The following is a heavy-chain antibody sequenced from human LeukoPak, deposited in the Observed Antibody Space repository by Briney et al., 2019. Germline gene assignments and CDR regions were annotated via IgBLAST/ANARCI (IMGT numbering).Heavy chain of an antibody. V-gene: IGHV1-69*01. Sequence: SVKVSCKASGGTFSSYAISWVRQAPGQGLEWMGGIIPIFGTANYAQKFQGRVTITADESTSTAYVELSSLRSEDTAVYYCASIIAVAGNYYYYGMDVWGQGTTVTVSS. D-gene: IGHD6-19*01. CDR3: ASIIAVAGNYYYYGMDV. J-gene: IGHJ6*02. CDR2: IIPIFGTA. CDR1: GGTFSSYA.